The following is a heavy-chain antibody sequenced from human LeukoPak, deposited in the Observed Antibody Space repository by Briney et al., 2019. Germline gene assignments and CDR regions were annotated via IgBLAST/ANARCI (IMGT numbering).Heavy chain of an antibody. J-gene: IGHJ6*02. CDR1: GYTFTSYA. CDR3: ARGDMTYYYYYGMDV. Sequence: ASVKVSCKASGYTFTSYAMNWVRQAPGQGLEWMGWISAYNGNTNYAQKLQGRVTMTTDTSTSTAYMELRSLRSDDTAVYYCARGDMTYYYYYGMDVWGQGTTVTVSS. CDR2: ISAYNGNT. V-gene: IGHV1-18*01.